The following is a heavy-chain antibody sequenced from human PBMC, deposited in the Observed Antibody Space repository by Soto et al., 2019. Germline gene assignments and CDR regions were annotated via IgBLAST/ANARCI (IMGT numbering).Heavy chain of an antibody. Sequence: QVHLVESGGGVVQPGTSLRLSCRASGFKFSDYGMDWVRQATGKGLEWVSRVLYDGSKKYYADSVKGRFTISRDNPRNTLYLQMDSLRAEDTGVYYCVKDLALMGDYWGQGTPVTVSS. CDR1: GFKFSDYG. CDR3: VKDLALMGDY. V-gene: IGHV3-30*18. D-gene: IGHD3-16*01. CDR2: VLYDGSKK. J-gene: IGHJ4*02.